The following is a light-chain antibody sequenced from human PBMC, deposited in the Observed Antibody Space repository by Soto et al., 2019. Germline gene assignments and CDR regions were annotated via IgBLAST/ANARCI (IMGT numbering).Light chain of an antibody. V-gene: IGKV1-5*03. Sequence: IPMTQSPSTLSASVGDRVTITFRASRSLQTWLAWYQQKPGQAPKLLMYQASSLESGVPSRFSASGSGTEFTLTISSLQPDDFATYYCQHYNSYSEAFGQGTKVDNK. CDR2: QAS. CDR3: QHYNSYSEA. CDR1: RSLQTW. J-gene: IGKJ1*01.